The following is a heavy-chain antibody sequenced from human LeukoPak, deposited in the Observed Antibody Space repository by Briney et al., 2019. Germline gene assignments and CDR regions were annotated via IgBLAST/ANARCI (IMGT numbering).Heavy chain of an antibody. Sequence: ASVKVSCKASGYTFTSYGISWVRQAPGQGLEWMGWISAYNGNTNYAQKFQGRVTMTRDTSISTAYMELSRLRSDDTAVYYCARGYNDFLSGDYWGQGTLVTVSS. D-gene: IGHD1-1*01. V-gene: IGHV1-18*01. CDR2: ISAYNGNT. J-gene: IGHJ4*02. CDR3: ARGYNDFLSGDY. CDR1: GYTFTSYG.